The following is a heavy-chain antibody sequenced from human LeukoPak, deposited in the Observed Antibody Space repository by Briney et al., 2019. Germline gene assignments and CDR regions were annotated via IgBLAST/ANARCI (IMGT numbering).Heavy chain of an antibody. CDR2: INHSGST. V-gene: IGHV4-34*01. J-gene: IGHJ3*02. CDR1: GGSFSGYY. D-gene: IGHD1-26*01. CDR3: ATNRAGTYDRPFDI. Sequence: SETLSLTCAVYGGSFSGYYWSWIRQPPGKGLEWIGEINHSGSTNYNPSLKSRVTISVDTSKNQFSLELSSVTATDTAVYFCATNRAGTYDRPFDIWGQGTMVTVSS.